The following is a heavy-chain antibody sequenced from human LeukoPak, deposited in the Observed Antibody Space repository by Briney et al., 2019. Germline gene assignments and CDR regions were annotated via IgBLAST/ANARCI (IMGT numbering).Heavy chain of an antibody. D-gene: IGHD6-13*01. J-gene: IGHJ5*02. Sequence: PSETLSLTCTVSGGSVSSGSYCWSWIRQPPGKGLEWIGYIYYSGSTNYNPSLKSRVTISVDTSKNQFSLKLSSVTAADTAVYYCARVGYYNWFDPWGQGTLVTVSS. CDR3: ARVGYYNWFDP. CDR2: IYYSGST. CDR1: GGSVSSGSYC. V-gene: IGHV4-61*01.